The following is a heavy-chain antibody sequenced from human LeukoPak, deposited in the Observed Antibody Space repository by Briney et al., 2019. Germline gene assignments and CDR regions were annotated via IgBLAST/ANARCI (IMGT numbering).Heavy chain of an antibody. J-gene: IGHJ5*02. CDR2: INPNSGGT. D-gene: IGHD1-7*01. V-gene: IGHV1-2*06. CDR1: GYTFTDYY. CDR3: ARAPGSGTNWFDP. Sequence: VASVKVSCKASGYTFTDYYMHWVRQAPGQGLEWMGRINPNSGGTNYAQKFPGRVTMTRDASISTAYMELSRLRSDDTAVYYCARAPGSGTNWFDPWGQGTLITVSS.